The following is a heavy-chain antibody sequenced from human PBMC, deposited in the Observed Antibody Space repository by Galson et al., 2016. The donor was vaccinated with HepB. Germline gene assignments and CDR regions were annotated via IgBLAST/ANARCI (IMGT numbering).Heavy chain of an antibody. CDR2: IPYNGIP. J-gene: IGHJ5*02. D-gene: IGHD3-10*01. V-gene: IGHV4-59*01. CDR1: GGSISSFY. CDR3: ARDLHSGGLPWSGIDP. Sequence: ETLSLTCSVSGGSISSFYWSWIRQPPGKGLEWIGYIPYNGIPKYNPSLKSRVPVSVDTSRKLVSLRLTSVTAADTAVYYCARDLHSGGLPWSGIDPWGQGTLVTVSS.